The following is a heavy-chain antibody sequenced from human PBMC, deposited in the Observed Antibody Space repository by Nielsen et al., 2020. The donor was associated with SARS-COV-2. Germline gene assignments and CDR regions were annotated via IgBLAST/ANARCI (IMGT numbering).Heavy chain of an antibody. CDR1: GFSLSTSGMC. Sequence: SGPTLVKPTQTLTLTCTFSGFSLSTSGMCVSWIRQPPGKALEWLALIDWDDDKYYSTFLKTRLTISKDTSKNQVVLTMTNMDPVDTATYYCARMMYYDFWRGGMDVWGQGTTVTVSS. D-gene: IGHD3-3*01. J-gene: IGHJ6*02. CDR2: IDWDDDK. CDR3: ARMMYYDFWRGGMDV. V-gene: IGHV2-70*01.